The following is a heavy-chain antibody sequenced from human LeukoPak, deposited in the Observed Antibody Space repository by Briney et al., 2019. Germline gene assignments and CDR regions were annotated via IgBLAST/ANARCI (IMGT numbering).Heavy chain of an antibody. CDR3: ARRQNSVTIFGMIRVGYYYMDV. Sequence: SETLSLTCTVSGGSISSYYWSWIRQPPGKGLEWIGYIYYSGSTNYNPSLKSRVTISVDTSKNQFSLKLSSVTAADTAVYYCARRQNSVTIFGMIRVGYYYMDVWGKGTTVTVSS. V-gene: IGHV4-59*12. CDR1: GGSISSYY. CDR2: IYYSGST. J-gene: IGHJ6*03. D-gene: IGHD3-3*01.